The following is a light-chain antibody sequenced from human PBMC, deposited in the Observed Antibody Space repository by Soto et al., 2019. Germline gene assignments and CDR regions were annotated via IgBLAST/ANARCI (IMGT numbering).Light chain of an antibody. CDR1: QSISSW. J-gene: IGKJ1*01. CDR3: QQYNSYPWT. V-gene: IGKV1-5*03. CDR2: KAS. Sequence: DIQMTQTPSTLSASVGDRVTMSCRAIQSISSWLAWYQQKPGKAPKLLIYKASTLESGVPSNFSGSGSGTEFTLTINSLQPEDFATYYCQQYNSYPWTFGQGTKVDIK.